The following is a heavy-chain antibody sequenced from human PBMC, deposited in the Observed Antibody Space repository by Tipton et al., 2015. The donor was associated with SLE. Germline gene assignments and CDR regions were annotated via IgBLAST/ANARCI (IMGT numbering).Heavy chain of an antibody. D-gene: IGHD3-10*01. J-gene: IGHJ4*02. Sequence: SLRLSCAASGFTFSSYAMHWVRQAPGKGLEWVAVISYDGSNKYYADSVKGRFTISRDNSKNTLYLQMNSLRAEDTAVYYCASGGWFGELLPFDYWGQGTLVSVSS. CDR2: ISYDGSNK. CDR1: GFTFSSYA. V-gene: IGHV3-30-3*01. CDR3: ASGGWFGELLPFDY.